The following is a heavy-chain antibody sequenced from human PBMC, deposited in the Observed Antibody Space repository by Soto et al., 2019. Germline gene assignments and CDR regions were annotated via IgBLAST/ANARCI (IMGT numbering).Heavy chain of an antibody. CDR2: INPVAATT. V-gene: IGHV1-46*01. CDR1: GYTFTSYY. Sequence: QVQLLQSGAEVKKPGASVKVSCKSSGYTFTSYYIHWVRQAPGQGLEWMGVINPVAATTTYAQRFQGRVTMTLDTSTSTVYMEMSTLRSEDTAVYYCTRTKYQPDFDYWGQGTLVTVSS. CDR3: TRTKYQPDFDY. J-gene: IGHJ4*02.